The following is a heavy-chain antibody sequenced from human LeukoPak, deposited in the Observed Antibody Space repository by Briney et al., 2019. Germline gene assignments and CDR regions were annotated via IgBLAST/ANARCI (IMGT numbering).Heavy chain of an antibody. J-gene: IGHJ4*02. Sequence: PGGSLRLSCAASGFTFSSYGMHWVRQAPGKGLEWVAFIRYDGSNKYYADSVKGRFTISRDNSKNTLYLQMNSLRAEDTAVYYCARADTTGWYFDYWGQGTLVTVSS. V-gene: IGHV3-30*02. CDR3: ARADTTGWYFDY. CDR2: IRYDGSNK. CDR1: GFTFSSYG. D-gene: IGHD6-19*01.